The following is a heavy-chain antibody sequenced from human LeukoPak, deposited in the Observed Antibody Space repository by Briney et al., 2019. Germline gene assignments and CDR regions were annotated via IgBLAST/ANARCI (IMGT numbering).Heavy chain of an antibody. Sequence: GGSLRLSCAASGFTFSSYSMNWVRQAPGKGLEWVSSISSSSSYIYYADSVKGRFTISRDNSKNTLYLQMNSLRTEDTAVYYCAKDVMRYSYFHYWGQGTLVTVSS. V-gene: IGHV3-21*01. CDR3: AKDVMRYSYFHY. CDR2: ISSSSSYI. J-gene: IGHJ4*02. D-gene: IGHD3-9*01. CDR1: GFTFSSYS.